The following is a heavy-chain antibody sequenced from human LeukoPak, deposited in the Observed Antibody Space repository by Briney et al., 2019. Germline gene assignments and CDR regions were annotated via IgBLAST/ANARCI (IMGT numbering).Heavy chain of an antibody. CDR1: RYTLTELS. D-gene: IGHD4-11*01. CDR3: ATANTVYDYSYNLDY. J-gene: IGHJ4*02. CDR2: FDPEDGQT. V-gene: IGHV1-24*01. Sequence: ASVRVSCKVSRYTLTELSMHWVRQAPGKGLEWMGGFDPEDGQTIYAQKFQGRVTMTEDTSTDTAYMELSSLRSEDTAVYYCATANTVYDYSYNLDYWGQGTLVTVSS.